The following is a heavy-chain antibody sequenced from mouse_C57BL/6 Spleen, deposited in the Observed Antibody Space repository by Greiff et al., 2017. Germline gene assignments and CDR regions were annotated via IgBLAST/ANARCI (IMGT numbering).Heavy chain of an antibody. V-gene: IGHV5-17*01. CDR1: GFTFSDYG. CDR2: ISSGSSTI. J-gene: IGHJ2*01. Sequence: EVKLVESGGGLVKPGGSLKLSCAASGFTFSDYGMHWVRQAPEKGLEWVAYISSGSSTIYYADTVKGRFTISRDNAKNTLFLQMTSLRSEDTAMYYCASAYDGYYYFDYWGQGTTLTVSS. CDR3: ASAYDGYYYFDY. D-gene: IGHD2-3*01.